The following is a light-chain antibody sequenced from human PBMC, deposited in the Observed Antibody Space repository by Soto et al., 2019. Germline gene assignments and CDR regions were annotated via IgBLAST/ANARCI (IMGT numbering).Light chain of an antibody. CDR1: SSDVGGNDY. V-gene: IGLV2-8*01. Sequence: QSALTQPPSASGSPGQSVTISCTGASSDVGGNDYDSWYQHHPGKVPKLMIFEVNKRPSGVPHRFSGSKSGNTASLTVSGLQAEDEADYYCCSYGFAGSDYLVFGGGTKVTVL. J-gene: IGLJ3*02. CDR2: EVN. CDR3: CSYGFAGSDYLV.